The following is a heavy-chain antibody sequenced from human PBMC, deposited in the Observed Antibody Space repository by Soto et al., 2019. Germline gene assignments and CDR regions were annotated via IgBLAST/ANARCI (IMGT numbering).Heavy chain of an antibody. D-gene: IGHD1-26*01. J-gene: IGHJ4*02. CDR3: AKKSGGYLYYFDY. CDR2: INPSGGST. CDR1: GYTFTSYY. Sequence: ASVKVSCKAFGYTFTSYYMHWVRQAPGQGLEWMGIINPSGGSTSYAQKFQSRVTMTRDTSTSKVYMELSSLRSEDTAVYYCAKKSGGYLYYFDYWGQGTLVTVSS. V-gene: IGHV1-46*01.